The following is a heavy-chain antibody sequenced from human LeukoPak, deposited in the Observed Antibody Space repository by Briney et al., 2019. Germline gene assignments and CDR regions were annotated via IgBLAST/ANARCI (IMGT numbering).Heavy chain of an antibody. CDR3: ARGAFDL. V-gene: IGHV4-39*02. CDR2: VFYSGSP. J-gene: IGHJ2*01. CDR1: GGSISSSNSY. Sequence: PSETLSLTRTVSGGSISSSNSYWGWIRQPPGQGLEWIATVFYSGSPYYNPSLKSRITISMDTSKNQFSLNLTSVSAADTAIYYCARGAFDLWGRGTLVTVSA.